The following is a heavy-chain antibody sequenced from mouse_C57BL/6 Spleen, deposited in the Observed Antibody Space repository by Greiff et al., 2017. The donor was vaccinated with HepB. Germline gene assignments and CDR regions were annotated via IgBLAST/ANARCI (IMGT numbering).Heavy chain of an antibody. J-gene: IGHJ4*01. D-gene: IGHD2-13*01. CDR1: GFTFSSYA. CDR3: ARDGDMDY. V-gene: IGHV5-4*01. CDR2: ISDGGSYT. Sequence: EVKLVESGGGLVKPGVSLKLSCAASGFTFSSYAMSWVRQTPEKRLEWVATISDGGSYTYYPDNVKGRFTISRDNAKNNLYLQMSHLKSEDAAMYYCARDGDMDYWGQGTSVTVAS.